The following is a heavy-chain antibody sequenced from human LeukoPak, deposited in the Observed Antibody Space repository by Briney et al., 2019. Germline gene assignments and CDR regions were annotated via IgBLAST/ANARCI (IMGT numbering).Heavy chain of an antibody. CDR2: PYHPDST. V-gene: IGHV4-38-2*01. J-gene: IGHJ6*03. CDR1: GHPINSAYY. CDR3: ARQFDSYFYYYLDV. Sequence: SETLSLTCAVSGHPINSAYYWVWIRQPPGKGLEWIGSPYHPDSTYYNPSLESRVTMSVDTSRNQFSLKLSFVTAADTAVYYCARQFDSYFYYYLDVWGTGTTVTVSS. D-gene: IGHD3-10*01.